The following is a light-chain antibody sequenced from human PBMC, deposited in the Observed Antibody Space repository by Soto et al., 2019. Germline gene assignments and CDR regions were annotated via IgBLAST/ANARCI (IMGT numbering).Light chain of an antibody. CDR3: CSYAHTSRV. Sequence: QSALTQPRSVSGSPGQSVTFSCTGTSGDIGAHNYVSWYQFHPGKAPKMIIYDVNKRPSGVPDRFSGSKSGNTASLTISWLQAEDEADYYCCSYAHTSRVFGGGTKLTVL. CDR2: DVN. V-gene: IGLV2-11*01. J-gene: IGLJ3*02. CDR1: SGDIGAHNY.